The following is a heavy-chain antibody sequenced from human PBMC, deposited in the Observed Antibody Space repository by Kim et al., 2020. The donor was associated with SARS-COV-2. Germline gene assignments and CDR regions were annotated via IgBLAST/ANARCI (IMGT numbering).Heavy chain of an antibody. Sequence: GGSLRLSCAASGFTFSSYGMHWVRQAPGKGLEWVAVISYDGSNKYYADSVKGRFTISRDNSKNTLYLQMNSLRAEDTAVYYCAKENGDYDYYGMDVWGQGTTVTVSS. CDR1: GFTFSSYG. J-gene: IGHJ6*02. CDR3: AKENGDYDYYGMDV. D-gene: IGHD4-17*01. CDR2: ISYDGSNK. V-gene: IGHV3-30*18.